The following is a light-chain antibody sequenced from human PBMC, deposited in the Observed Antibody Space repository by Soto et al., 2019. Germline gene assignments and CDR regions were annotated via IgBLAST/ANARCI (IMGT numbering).Light chain of an antibody. CDR1: QSVRSTS. Sequence: DIVLTQSPGTLSLSPGERATLSCRASQSVRSTSLAWYQQKPGQAPKLLIFDASTRATGVPARFSGCGSGTELTITISSLEPEDFEVYFCQQYNSWPPNFGQGTRLDIK. CDR3: QQYNSWPPN. V-gene: IGKV3-20*01. CDR2: DAS. J-gene: IGKJ5*01.